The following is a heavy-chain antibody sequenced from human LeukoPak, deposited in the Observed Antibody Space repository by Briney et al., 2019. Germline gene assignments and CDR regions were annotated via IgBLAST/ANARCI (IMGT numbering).Heavy chain of an antibody. Sequence: GGSLRLSCAASGFTFNYYAMSWVRQAPGKGLEWVSGISDNEGSTNYTDSVKGRFTISRDNTKNTVYLQMNNLRPDDTAVYFCARHDSLIPYWGQGTLVTVSS. CDR1: GFTFNYYA. CDR3: ARHDSLIPY. J-gene: IGHJ4*02. CDR2: ISDNEGST. D-gene: IGHD3-16*01. V-gene: IGHV3-23*01.